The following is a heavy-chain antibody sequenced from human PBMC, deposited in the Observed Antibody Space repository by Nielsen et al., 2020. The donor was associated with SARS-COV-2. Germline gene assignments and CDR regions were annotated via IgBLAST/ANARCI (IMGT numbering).Heavy chain of an antibody. J-gene: IGHJ4*02. D-gene: IGHD6-13*01. CDR2: ISYDGSNE. V-gene: IGHV3-30-3*01. CDR1: GFTFGNYA. Sequence: GESLKISCAASGFTFGNYAMHWVRQAPGKGLEWMTIISYDGSNEHYADSVKGRFNISRDNSKNMVYLQMNSLRAEDTAVYYCTKGAQLGDYWGQGTLVTVSS. CDR3: TKGAQLGDY.